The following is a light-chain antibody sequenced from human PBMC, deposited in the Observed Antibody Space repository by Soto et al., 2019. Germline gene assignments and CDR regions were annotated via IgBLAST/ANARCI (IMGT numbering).Light chain of an antibody. CDR2: GAS. CDR3: QQYGSSPWT. CDR1: QSVSSRL. V-gene: IGKV3-20*01. J-gene: IGKJ1*01. Sequence: EIVLTQSPGTLSLSPGERATLSCRASQSVSSRLLGWYQQKPGQAPRLLIYGASSRATGIPERFSGSGSGTDFTLTISRLEPEDLAVYYCQQYGSSPWTFGQGTKVEIK.